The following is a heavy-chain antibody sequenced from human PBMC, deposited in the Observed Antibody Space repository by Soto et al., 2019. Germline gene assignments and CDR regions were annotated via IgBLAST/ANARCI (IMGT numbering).Heavy chain of an antibody. V-gene: IGHV1-69*01. CDR2: IIPIFGPA. J-gene: IGHJ6*02. D-gene: IGHD3-10*01. CDR1: GGTFSSHS. CDR3: ATGSFISTGGRIGYHYNAMDV. Sequence: QVQLVQSGAEVKKPGSSVKVSCKSSGGTFSSHSINWVRQAPGQGLEWMGGIIPIFGPANFAKKFQGRVTITADESTTTAYMELSTLTSEDTAVYYCATGSFISTGGRIGYHYNAMDVWGQGTTVTVSS.